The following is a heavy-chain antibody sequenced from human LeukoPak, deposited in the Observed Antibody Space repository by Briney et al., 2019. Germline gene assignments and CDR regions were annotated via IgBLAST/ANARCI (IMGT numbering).Heavy chain of an antibody. J-gene: IGHJ5*02. V-gene: IGHV1-2*02. CDR3: ARVRFPPLYASGTYWFDP. CDR1: GYTFTGYY. CDR2: INPKSGDT. D-gene: IGHD3-10*01. Sequence: GASVKVSCKVSGYTFTGYYMHWVRQAPGQGLEWMGWINPKSGDTHYAQKFQGRATLTRDKSINTAYMELSGLASNDTAVYYCARVRFPPLYASGTYWFDPWGQGTLVTVSS.